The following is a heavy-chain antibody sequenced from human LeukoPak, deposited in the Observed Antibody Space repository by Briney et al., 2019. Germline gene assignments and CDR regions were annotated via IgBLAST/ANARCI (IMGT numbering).Heavy chain of an antibody. CDR1: GFTFSSYG. Sequence: GGSLTLSCAASGFTFSSYGMHWVRQAPGKGLEWVAFIRYDGSNKYYADSVKGRFTISRDNYKNKLYLQMNSLRAEDTALYYCEKDPHNWMGAFDIWGQGTMVTVSS. J-gene: IGHJ3*02. CDR2: IRYDGSNK. D-gene: IGHD1-1*01. V-gene: IGHV3-30*02. CDR3: EKDPHNWMGAFDI.